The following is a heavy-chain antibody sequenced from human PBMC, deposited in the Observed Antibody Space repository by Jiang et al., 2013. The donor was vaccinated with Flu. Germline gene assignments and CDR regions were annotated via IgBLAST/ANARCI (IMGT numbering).Heavy chain of an antibody. CDR2: IYPGDSDT. CDR3: ARLDIAMVSNYYYYGMDV. V-gene: IGHV5-51*01. J-gene: IGHJ6*04. Sequence: QLVESGAEVKKPGESLKISCKGSGYSFTSYWIGWVRQMPGKGLEWMGIIYPGDSDTRYSPSFQGQVTISADKSISTAYLQWSSLKASDTAMYYCARLDIAMVSNYYYYGMDVWGKGTTVTVSS. CDR1: GYSFTSYW. D-gene: IGHD5-18*01.